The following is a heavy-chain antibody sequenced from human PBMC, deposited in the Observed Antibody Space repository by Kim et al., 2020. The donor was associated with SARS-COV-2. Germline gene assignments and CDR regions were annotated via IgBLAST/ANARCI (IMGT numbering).Heavy chain of an antibody. J-gene: IGHJ1*01. CDR3: AKALSYGDFGH. CDR2: VKQSGGAT. V-gene: IGHV3-23*01. CDR1: GFTFSDYS. D-gene: IGHD2-21*01. Sequence: GGSLRLSCVASGFTFSDYSMSWVRQAPGKGLEWVSAVKQSGGATYYADSVRGRFSISRVNSKNILFLQMNNLRADDTAIYYCAKALSYGDFGHWGQGNLVRVSS.